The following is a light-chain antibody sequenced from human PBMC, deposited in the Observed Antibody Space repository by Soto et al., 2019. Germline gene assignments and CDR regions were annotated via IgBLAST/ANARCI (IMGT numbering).Light chain of an antibody. CDR3: QQDNNYGSWT. CDR1: QSISAW. Sequence: DIQMTQSPSTLSASVGDTVTITCRASQSISAWLAWYQQKPGKAPKLLIYKASSLESGVPPTFSGSGSGTEFTLTISSLQPDDFATYYCQQDNNYGSWTFGQGTKVEIK. CDR2: KAS. V-gene: IGKV1-5*03. J-gene: IGKJ1*01.